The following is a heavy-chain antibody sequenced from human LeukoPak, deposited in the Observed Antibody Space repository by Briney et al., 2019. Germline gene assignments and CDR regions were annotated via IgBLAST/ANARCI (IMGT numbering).Heavy chain of an antibody. J-gene: IGHJ4*02. CDR3: ASVRGGGYGSGRHDY. D-gene: IGHD3-10*01. Sequence: PGGSLRLSCAASGFTFSSYSMNWVRQAPGKGLEWVSYISSSSSTIYYADSVKGRFTISRDNAKNSLYLQMNSLRAEDTAVYYCASVRGGGYGSGRHDYWGQGTLVTVSS. CDR2: ISSSSSTI. V-gene: IGHV3-48*01. CDR1: GFTFSSYS.